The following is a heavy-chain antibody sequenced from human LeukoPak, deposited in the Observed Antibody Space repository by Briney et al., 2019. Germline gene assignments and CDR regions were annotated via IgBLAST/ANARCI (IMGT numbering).Heavy chain of an antibody. Sequence: SETLSLTCTVSGGSIGSYYWSWIRQPPGNGLEYIGFISYSVSSTYNPSLKSRVTISVEKSRRRFSLRLSYVTAADTAVYYCAREVWGPEYWGQGTLVNVYS. V-gene: IGHV4-59*01. CDR2: ISYSVSS. D-gene: IGHD1-14*01. J-gene: IGHJ4*02. CDR3: AREVWGPEY. CDR1: GGSIGSYY.